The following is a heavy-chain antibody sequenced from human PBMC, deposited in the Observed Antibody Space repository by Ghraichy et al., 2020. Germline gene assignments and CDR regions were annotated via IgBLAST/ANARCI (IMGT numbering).Heavy chain of an antibody. CDR1: GFTFSSYW. V-gene: IGHV3-7*01. Sequence: GGSLRRSCAASGFTFSSYWMSWVRQAPGKGLEWVANIKQDGSEKYYVDSVKGRFTISRDNAKNSLYLQMNSLRAEDTAVYYCAREGGHGDYVEWYYFDYWGQGTLVTVSS. CDR2: IKQDGSEK. D-gene: IGHD4-17*01. CDR3: AREGGHGDYVEWYYFDY. J-gene: IGHJ4*02.